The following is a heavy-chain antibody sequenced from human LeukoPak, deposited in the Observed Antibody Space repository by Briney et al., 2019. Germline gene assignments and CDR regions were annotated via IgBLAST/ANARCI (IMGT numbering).Heavy chain of an antibody. J-gene: IGHJ4*02. CDR1: GYSISSGYY. D-gene: IGHD3-10*01. Sequence: PSETLSLTCTVSGYSISSGYYWGWIRQPPGKGLEWIGSIYHSGSSYYNPSLKSRVTISVDTSKNQFSLKLSSVTAADTAVYYCARVMVRGVAPLNYWGQGTLVTVSS. CDR2: IYHSGSS. V-gene: IGHV4-38-2*02. CDR3: ARVMVRGVAPLNY.